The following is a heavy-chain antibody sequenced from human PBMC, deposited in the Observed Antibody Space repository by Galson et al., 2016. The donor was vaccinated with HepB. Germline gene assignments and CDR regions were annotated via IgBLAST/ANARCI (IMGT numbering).Heavy chain of an antibody. V-gene: IGHV3-23*01. D-gene: IGHD5-18*01. Sequence: SLRLSCAASGLTFNFYAMSWVRQAPGKGLEWVSSISGSGVSTHYSDSVKGRLTISRDNSKNTLYLQMNTLRADDTAVYQCVKERRDTAMVHYALDYWGQGTLVTVSS. CDR3: VKERRDTAMVHYALDY. CDR1: GLTFNFYA. CDR2: ISGSGVST. J-gene: IGHJ4*02.